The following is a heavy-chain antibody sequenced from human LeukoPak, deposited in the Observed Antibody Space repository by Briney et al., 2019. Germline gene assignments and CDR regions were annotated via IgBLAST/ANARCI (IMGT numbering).Heavy chain of an antibody. V-gene: IGHV3-9*01. CDR1: GFTFDDYA. CDR2: ISWNGGSI. Sequence: GGSLRLSCAASGFTFDDYAMHWVRQAPGKGLEWVSDISWNGGSIGYADSVKGRFTISRDNAKNSLYLQMNSLRAEDTAVYFCARRGVVIRVILVGFHKEAYYFDSWGQGALVTVSS. D-gene: IGHD3-22*01. J-gene: IGHJ4*02. CDR3: ARRGVVIRVILVGFHKEAYYFDS.